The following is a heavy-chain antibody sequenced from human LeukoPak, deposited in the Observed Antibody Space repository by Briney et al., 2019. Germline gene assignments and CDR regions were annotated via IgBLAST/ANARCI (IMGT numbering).Heavy chain of an antibody. J-gene: IGHJ6*02. CDR3: AREASSGWYNYFYYGMDV. CDR2: ISAYNGNT. D-gene: IGHD6-19*01. Sequence: ASVKVSCKASGYTFTSYGISWVRQAPGQGLEWMGWISAYNGNTNYAQKLQGRVTMTTDASTSTAYMELRSLRSDDTAVYYCAREASSGWYNYFYYGMDVWGQGTTVTVSS. CDR1: GYTFTSYG. V-gene: IGHV1-18*01.